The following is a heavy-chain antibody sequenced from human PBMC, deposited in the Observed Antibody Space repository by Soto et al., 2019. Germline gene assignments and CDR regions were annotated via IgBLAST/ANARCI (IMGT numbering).Heavy chain of an antibody. Sequence: GSLRLSCAASGFTFSSYSMNWVRQAPGKGLEWVSYISSSSSTIYYADSVKGRFTISRDNAKNSLYLQMNSLRDEDTAVYYCARTAEWSGYYTPLFDYWGQGTLVTVSS. J-gene: IGHJ4*02. CDR1: GFTFSSYS. V-gene: IGHV3-48*02. D-gene: IGHD3-3*01. CDR3: ARTAEWSGYYTPLFDY. CDR2: ISSSSSTI.